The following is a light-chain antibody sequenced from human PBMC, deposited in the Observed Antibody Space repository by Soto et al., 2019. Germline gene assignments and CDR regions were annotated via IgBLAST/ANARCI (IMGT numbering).Light chain of an antibody. Sequence: QSVLTQPPSASGTPGQRVTISCSGSSSNIESNFVYWYQQFPGTAPRLLIYRNNQRPSGVPDRFSGSKSGTSASLAISALRSEDEADYYCTVWDDSLRVRLFGRGTKVTVL. V-gene: IGLV1-47*01. CDR2: RNN. J-gene: IGLJ2*01. CDR3: TVWDDSLRVRL. CDR1: SSNIESNF.